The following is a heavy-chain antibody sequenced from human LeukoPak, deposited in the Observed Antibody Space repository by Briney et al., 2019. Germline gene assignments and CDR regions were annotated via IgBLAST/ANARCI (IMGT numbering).Heavy chain of an antibody. CDR3: ARQDSGSYYLPFDY. Sequence: ASVKVSCKASGYTFTSYGISWVRQAPGQGLEWMGWISAYNDNTNYAQKLQGRVTMTTDTSTSTAYMELRSLRSDDTAVYYCARQDSGSYYLPFDYWGQGTLVTVSS. D-gene: IGHD1-26*01. CDR1: GYTFTSYG. CDR2: ISAYNDNT. V-gene: IGHV1-18*01. J-gene: IGHJ4*02.